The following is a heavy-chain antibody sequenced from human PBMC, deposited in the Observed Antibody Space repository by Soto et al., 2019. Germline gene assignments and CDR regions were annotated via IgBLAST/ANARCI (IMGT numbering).Heavy chain of an antibody. Sequence: EVQLVESGGGLVKPGGSLRLSCAASGFTFSNAWMNWVRQAPGKGLEWVGCIKSKTDGGTTDYAAPVKGRFTISRDDSKNTLYLQMNSLKTEDTAVYYCTTYGYYYGPYAFDIWGQGTMVTVSS. J-gene: IGHJ3*02. D-gene: IGHD3-10*01. CDR3: TTYGYYYGPYAFDI. V-gene: IGHV3-15*07. CDR2: IKSKTDGGTT. CDR1: GFTFSNAW.